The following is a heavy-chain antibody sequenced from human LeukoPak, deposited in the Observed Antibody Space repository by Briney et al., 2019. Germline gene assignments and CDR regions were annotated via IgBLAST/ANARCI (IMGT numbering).Heavy chain of an antibody. CDR1: RYSISSGYY. CDR2: VVHSGST. Sequence: SETLSLTCTVSRYSISSGYYRGWIRQPPGKGLEWIGSVVHSGSTYYNPSLKSRVTISVDTSKNQFSLKLSSVTAADTAVYYCAKYYYYMDVWGKGTTVTISS. V-gene: IGHV4-38-2*02. CDR3: AKYYYYMDV. J-gene: IGHJ6*03.